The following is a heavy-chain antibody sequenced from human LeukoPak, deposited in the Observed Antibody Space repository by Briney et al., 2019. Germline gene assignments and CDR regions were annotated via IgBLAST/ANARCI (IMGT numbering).Heavy chain of an antibody. Sequence: SETLSLTCTVSGGSISSYYWSWIRQSPVKGLEWIGYIYYSGSTNYNPSLKSRVTISVDTSKNQFSLKLSSVTAADTAVYYCASFSGYYTIDYWGQGTLVTVSS. CDR2: IYYSGST. V-gene: IGHV4-59*01. CDR1: GGSISSYY. J-gene: IGHJ4*02. D-gene: IGHD3-22*01. CDR3: ASFSGYYTIDY.